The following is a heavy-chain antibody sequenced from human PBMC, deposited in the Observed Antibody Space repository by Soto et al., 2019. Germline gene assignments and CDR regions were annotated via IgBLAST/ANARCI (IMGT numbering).Heavy chain of an antibody. CDR2: INHSGST. J-gene: IGHJ4*02. CDR1: GGSFSGYY. Sequence: PSETLSLTCAVYGGSFSGYYWSWIRQPPGKGLEWIGEINHSGSTNYNPSLKSRVTISVDTSKNQFSLKLSSVTAADTAVYYCARKTGIAAAGPFDYWGQGTLVTV. V-gene: IGHV4-34*01. D-gene: IGHD6-13*01. CDR3: ARKTGIAAAGPFDY.